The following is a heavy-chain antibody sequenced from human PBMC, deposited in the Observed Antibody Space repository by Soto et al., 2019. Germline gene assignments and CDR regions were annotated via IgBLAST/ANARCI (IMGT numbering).Heavy chain of an antibody. CDR2: IYYSGST. CDR1: GGSISSSSYY. J-gene: IGHJ4*02. V-gene: IGHV4-39*01. D-gene: IGHD3-3*01. CDR3: ARGNLDWLLYRTDY. Sequence: LSLTCTVSGGSISSSSYYWGWIRQPPGKGLEWIGSIYYSGSTYYNPSLKSRVTISVDTSKNQFSLKLSSVTAADTAVYYCARGNLDWLLYRTDYWGQGTLVTVSS.